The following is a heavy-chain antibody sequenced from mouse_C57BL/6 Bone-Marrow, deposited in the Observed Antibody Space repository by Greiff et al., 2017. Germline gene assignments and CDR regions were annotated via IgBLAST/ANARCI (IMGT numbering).Heavy chain of an antibody. J-gene: IGHJ1*03. CDR2: ISNGGGST. CDR1: GFTFSDYY. CDR3: ARRRGYFDF. V-gene: IGHV5-12*01. Sequence: EVQLQESGGGLVQPGGSLKLSCAASGFTFSDYYMYWVRQTPEKRLEWVAYISNGGGSTYYPDTVKGRFTISRDNAKNTLYLQMSRLKSEDTAMYYCARRRGYFDFWGTGTTVTVSS.